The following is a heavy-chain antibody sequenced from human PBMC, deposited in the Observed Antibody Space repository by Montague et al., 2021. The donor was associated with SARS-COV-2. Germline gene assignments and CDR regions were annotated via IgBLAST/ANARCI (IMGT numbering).Heavy chain of an antibody. V-gene: IGHV4-39*02. J-gene: IGHJ3*01. CDR3: ARLKRYFDSSGSPSAFDF. D-gene: IGHD3-22*01. CDR1: GGSITTNIDY. CDR2: IYYTGNT. Sequence: SETLSLTCTVSGGSITTNIDYWAWIRQPPGKGLEWIGSIYYTGNTYYNPSLKSRVTISVVTSKNHFTLKLSSVTAAETAVYYWARLKRYFDSSGSPSAFDFWGQGTRVTVSP.